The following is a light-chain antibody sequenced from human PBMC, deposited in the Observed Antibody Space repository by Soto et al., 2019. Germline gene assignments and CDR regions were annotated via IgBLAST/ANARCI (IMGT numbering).Light chain of an antibody. J-gene: IGLJ1*01. V-gene: IGLV2-14*01. CDR1: SSDVGGYNY. Sequence: QSVLTKPASVSGSPGQSITISCTGTSSDVGGYNYVSWYQQHPGKAPKLMIYDVSNRPSGVSNRFSGSKSGNTASLTISGLQAEDEADYYCSSYTSSRVFGTGTKLTVL. CDR2: DVS. CDR3: SSYTSSRV.